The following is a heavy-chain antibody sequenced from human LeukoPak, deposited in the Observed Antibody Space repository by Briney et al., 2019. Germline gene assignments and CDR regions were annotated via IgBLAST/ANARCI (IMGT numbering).Heavy chain of an antibody. J-gene: IGHJ4*02. V-gene: IGHV3-48*04. Sequence: GGSLRLSCAASGFTFSSYSMNWVRQAPGKGLEWVSYISSSSSTIYYADSVKGRFTISRDNAKNSLYLQMNSLRAEDTAVYYCARVRYYYDSSGYSTNHFDYWGQGTLVTVSS. CDR3: ARVRYYYDSSGYSTNHFDY. D-gene: IGHD3-22*01. CDR1: GFTFSSYS. CDR2: ISSSSSTI.